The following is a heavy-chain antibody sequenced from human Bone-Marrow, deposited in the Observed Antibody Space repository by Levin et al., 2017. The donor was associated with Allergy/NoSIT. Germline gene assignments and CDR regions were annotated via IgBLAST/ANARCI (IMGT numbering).Heavy chain of an antibody. CDR3: VRDGSSSWEELLDY. J-gene: IGHJ4*02. CDR1: GFTFSTYW. Sequence: ETLSLTCAASGFTFSTYWMTWVRQAPGKGLEWVASIKEDGSDKKYVDSVKGRFAISRDNAKNSLYLQINSLRVEDTAIYYCVRDGSSSWEELLDYWGQGTLVTVSS. D-gene: IGHD6-6*01. V-gene: IGHV3-7*03. CDR2: IKEDGSDK.